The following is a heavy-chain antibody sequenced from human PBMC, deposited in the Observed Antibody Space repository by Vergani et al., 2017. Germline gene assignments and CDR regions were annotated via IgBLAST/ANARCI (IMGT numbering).Heavy chain of an antibody. J-gene: IGHJ4*02. CDR1: GYIFTNYW. Sequence: EVQLVQSGTEVKKPGESLKISCKTSGYIFTNYWIGWVRQMPGRGLEWLGMFYPGDSDTRYSPSFQGQVTISADKSISTAYLHWTSLKASDTALYYCARHTTYTDSWGQGTLVTVSS. D-gene: IGHD1-1*01. V-gene: IGHV5-51*01. CDR3: ARHTTYTDS. CDR2: FYPGDSDT.